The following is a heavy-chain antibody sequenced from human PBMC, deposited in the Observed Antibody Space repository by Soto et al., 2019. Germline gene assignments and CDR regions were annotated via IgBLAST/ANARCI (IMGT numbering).Heavy chain of an antibody. CDR1: GFTFSSYG. CDR3: AKFDHLGIAGEIAFDI. Sequence: GGSLRLSCAASGFTFSSYGMHWVRQAPGKGLEWVAVISYDGSNKYYADSVKGRFTISRDNSKNTLYLQMNSLRAEDTAVYYCAKFDHLGIAGEIAFDIWGQGTMVTVSS. D-gene: IGHD6-13*01. CDR2: ISYDGSNK. V-gene: IGHV3-30*18. J-gene: IGHJ3*02.